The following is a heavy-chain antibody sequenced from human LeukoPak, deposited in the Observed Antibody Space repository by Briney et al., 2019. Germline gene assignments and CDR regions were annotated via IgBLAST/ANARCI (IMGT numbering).Heavy chain of an antibody. CDR3: ARVNGLYYYGMDV. CDR2: INSDGSST. Sequence: GGSLRLSCAASGFTFSSYWMHWVRQAPGKGLVWVSRINSDGSSTSYADSVKGRFTISRDNAKNTLYLQMNSLRAEDTAVYYCARVNGLYYYGMDVWGQGTTVTVSS. CDR1: GFTFSSYW. D-gene: IGHD2-8*01. V-gene: IGHV3-74*01. J-gene: IGHJ6*02.